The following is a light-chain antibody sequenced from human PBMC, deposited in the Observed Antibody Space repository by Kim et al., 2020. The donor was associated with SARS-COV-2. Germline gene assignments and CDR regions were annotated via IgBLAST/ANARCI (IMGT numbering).Light chain of an antibody. Sequence: QSVLTQPASVSGSPGQSITISCTGTSSDVGAYNYVSWYQHHPGKAPKLMIYEVNNQPSGVSNRFSGSKSGNTASLTISGLQAEDEADYYCNSYTKSATLVFGGGTQLTVL. J-gene: IGLJ3*02. V-gene: IGLV2-14*01. CDR2: EVN. CDR1: SSDVGAYNY. CDR3: NSYTKSATLV.